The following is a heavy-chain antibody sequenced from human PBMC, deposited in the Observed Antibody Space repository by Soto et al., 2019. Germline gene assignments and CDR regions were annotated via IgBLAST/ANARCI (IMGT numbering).Heavy chain of an antibody. D-gene: IGHD2-8*01. J-gene: IGHJ4*02. V-gene: IGHV1-3*01. CDR2: INAGNGNT. Sequence: GASVEVCWKASRYSFTSRPSQWVRQAPGQRLELMGWINAGNGNTKYSQKFQGRVTISRDTSASTVYMEVSSLRSEDLAVYYCARRPNTPALDYWGLGTLVTVSS. CDR3: ARRPNTPALDY. CDR1: RYSFTSRP.